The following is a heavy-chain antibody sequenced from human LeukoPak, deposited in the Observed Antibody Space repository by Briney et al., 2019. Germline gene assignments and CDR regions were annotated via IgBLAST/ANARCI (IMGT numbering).Heavy chain of an antibody. Sequence: GGSLRLSCAASGFTFSSYAMSWVRQAPGKGLEWVSAISGSGGSTYYADSVKGRFTISRDNSKNTLSLQMNSLRPEDTALYYCARNLNSGSYYYFDYWGQGTLVTVSS. CDR2: ISGSGGST. D-gene: IGHD1-26*01. CDR1: GFTFSSYA. J-gene: IGHJ4*02. V-gene: IGHV3-23*01. CDR3: ARNLNSGSYYYFDY.